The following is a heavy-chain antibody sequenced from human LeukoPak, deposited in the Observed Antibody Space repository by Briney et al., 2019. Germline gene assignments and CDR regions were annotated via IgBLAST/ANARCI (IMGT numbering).Heavy chain of an antibody. Sequence: SWIRQPPGKGLEWVSTISGSGGTTYYADSVKGRFTISRDNSKNTLYLQMNSLRAEDTAVYYCAKVNSGWANGYFDYWGQGTLVTVSS. V-gene: IGHV3-23*01. CDR2: ISGSGGTT. D-gene: IGHD6-25*01. J-gene: IGHJ4*02. CDR3: AKVNSGWANGYFDY.